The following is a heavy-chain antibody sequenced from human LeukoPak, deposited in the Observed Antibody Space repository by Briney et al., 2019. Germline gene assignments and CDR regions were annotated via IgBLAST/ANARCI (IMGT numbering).Heavy chain of an antibody. CDR3: ARTTEGYCSSASCFGFSYSYYMDV. Sequence: PSETLSLTCSVSGYSISSGYYWGWIRQPPGKGLEWIGNIYHDGNTYYNPSLKSRVTISVDTSKNQFSLKLSSVIAADTAVYYCARTTEGYCSSASCFGFSYSYYMDVWGKGTTVTISS. CDR2: IYHDGNT. J-gene: IGHJ6*03. CDR1: GYSISSGYY. V-gene: IGHV4-38-2*02. D-gene: IGHD2-2*01.